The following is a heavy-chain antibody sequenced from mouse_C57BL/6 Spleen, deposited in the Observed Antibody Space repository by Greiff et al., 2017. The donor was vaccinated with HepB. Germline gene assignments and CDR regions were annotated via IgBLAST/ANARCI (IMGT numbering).Heavy chain of an antibody. V-gene: IGHV6-3*01. CDR1: GFTFSNYW. J-gene: IGHJ1*03. D-gene: IGHD4-1*01. CDR2: IRLQSDNYAT. Sequence: EVKVEESGGGLVQPGGSMKLSCVASGFTFSNYWMNWIRQSAEKGLEWVAQIRLQSDNYATHYAESVKGRLPISRDESKSSVYLQMNNLRAEDTGIHYCTANWDDWYFDVWGTGTTVTVSS. CDR3: TANWDDWYFDV.